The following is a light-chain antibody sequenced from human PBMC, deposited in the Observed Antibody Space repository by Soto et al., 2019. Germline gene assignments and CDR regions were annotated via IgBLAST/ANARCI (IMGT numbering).Light chain of an antibody. CDR2: WAS. V-gene: IGKV4-1*01. J-gene: IGKJ4*01. Sequence: DILMTQSPYSLSVSLGERATINCKSSQSVLYSSNNKNHLAWYQQKPGQPPKLLISWASTRDSGVPDRFNGSGSGTDFTLTISSLQAEDVAVYHCQQYFSIPLTFGGGTKVDIK. CDR3: QQYFSIPLT. CDR1: QSVLYSSNNKNH.